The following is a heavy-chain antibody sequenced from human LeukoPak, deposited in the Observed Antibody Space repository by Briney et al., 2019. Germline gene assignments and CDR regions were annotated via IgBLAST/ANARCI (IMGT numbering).Heavy chain of an antibody. D-gene: IGHD6-13*01. CDR2: IIPIFGTA. CDR1: GGTFSSYA. CDR3: ASVYSSSWYFDY. J-gene: IGHJ4*02. V-gene: IGHV1-69*13. Sequence: SVKVSCKASGGTFSSYAISWVRQAPGQGLEWMGGIIPIFGTANYAQKFQGRVTITADESTSTTYMELSSLRSEDTAVYYCASVYSSSWYFDYWGQGTLVTVSS.